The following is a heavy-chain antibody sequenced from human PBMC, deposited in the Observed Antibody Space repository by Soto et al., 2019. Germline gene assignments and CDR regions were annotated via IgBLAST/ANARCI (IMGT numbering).Heavy chain of an antibody. CDR1: GYSFTSYW. J-gene: IGHJ4*02. CDR2: IDPSDSYT. CDR3: AWIDRARLLQCFLDS. Sequence: GGSLKISCKGSGYSFTSYWISWVRQMPGKGLEWMGRIDPSDSYTNYSPSFQGHVTISADKSISTAYLQWSSLKASDTAMYYCAWIDRARLLQCFLDSWGQGTWVTVSS. V-gene: IGHV5-10-1*01. D-gene: IGHD3-3*01.